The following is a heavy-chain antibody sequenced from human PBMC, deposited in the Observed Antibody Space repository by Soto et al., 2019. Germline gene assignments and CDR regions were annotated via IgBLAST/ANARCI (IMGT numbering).Heavy chain of an antibody. V-gene: IGHV4-39*01. J-gene: IGHJ4*02. CDR3: AAHDSGGYYAEY. Sequence: QLQLQESGPGLVKPSETLSLTCTVSGDSVTISDYYWGWIRQPPGKGLEWIGSIHYSGSTYYNPSLKSRVTISGDTSKNQFFLKLPSVTAADAAVYYCAAHDSGGYYAEYWGQGTLVTVAA. D-gene: IGHD3-22*01. CDR2: IHYSGST. CDR1: GDSVTISDYY.